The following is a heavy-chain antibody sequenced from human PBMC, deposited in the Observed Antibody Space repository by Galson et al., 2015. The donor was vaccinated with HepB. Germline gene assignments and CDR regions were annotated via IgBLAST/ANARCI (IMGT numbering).Heavy chain of an antibody. D-gene: IGHD6-19*01. CDR2: IWYDGSNK. J-gene: IGHJ4*02. Sequence: SLRLSCAASGFTFSSYGMHWVRQAPGKGLEWVAVIWYDGSNKYYADSVKGRFTISRDSSKNTLYLQMNSLRAEDTAVYYCARTPKIRDSSGLGYWGQGTLVTVSS. CDR1: GFTFSSYG. CDR3: ARTPKIRDSSGLGY. V-gene: IGHV3-33*01.